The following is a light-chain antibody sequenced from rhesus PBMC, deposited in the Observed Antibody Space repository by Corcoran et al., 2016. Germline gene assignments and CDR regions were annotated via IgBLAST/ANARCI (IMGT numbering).Light chain of an antibody. Sequence: EIVMTQSPATLSLSPGERATLSCRASQSVSIYVAWYQQQPGQAPRLIMYGASSRATGIPDRFSGSGAGTDFTLTIRSMEPEDFAVYYCQQYSNWPHAFGQWTKVEIK. CDR1: QSVSIY. V-gene: IGKV3S9*01. J-gene: IGKJ1*01. CDR3: QQYSNWPHA. CDR2: GAS.